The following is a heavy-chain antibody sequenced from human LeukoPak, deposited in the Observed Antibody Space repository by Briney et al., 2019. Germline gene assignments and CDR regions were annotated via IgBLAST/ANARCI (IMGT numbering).Heavy chain of an antibody. CDR2: IYHSGST. CDR1: GYSISSGYY. D-gene: IGHD6-19*01. Sequence: PSETLSLTCTVSGYSISSGYYWGWIRQPPGKGLEWIGSIYHSGSTYYNPSLESRVTISVDTSKNQFSLKLSSVTAADTAVYYCARAISTVAGGGTFDYWGQGTLVTASS. CDR3: ARAISTVAGGGTFDY. V-gene: IGHV4-38-2*02. J-gene: IGHJ4*02.